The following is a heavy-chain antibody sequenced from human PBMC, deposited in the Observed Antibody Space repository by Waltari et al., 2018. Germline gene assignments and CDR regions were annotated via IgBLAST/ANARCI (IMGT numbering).Heavy chain of an antibody. V-gene: IGHV4-4*07. D-gene: IGHD5-12*01. Sequence: QVQLQVSGPGLVTPSGTLSLTCTVSGGSISGSYWTWIRPPAGKGLEWIGRIYTSGSTNYNPSLKSRVTMSADTSKNQFSLKLSAVTAADTAVYYCARDEWRRPSYYYYYMDVWGKGTTVTVSS. CDR1: GGSISGSY. CDR3: ARDEWRRPSYYYYYMDV. J-gene: IGHJ6*03. CDR2: IYTSGST.